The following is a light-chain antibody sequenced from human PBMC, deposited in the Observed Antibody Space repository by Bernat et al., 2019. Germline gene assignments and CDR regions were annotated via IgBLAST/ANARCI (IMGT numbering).Light chain of an antibody. J-gene: IGLJ3*02. CDR2: DVN. CDR3: CSYAGDSGWV. CDR1: SGDVGSYNY. Sequence: QSALTQPRSVSGSPGQSVTISCTGTSGDVGSYNYVSWYQQHPGKAPKFMIYDVNKRPSGVPDRFSGSKSGNTASLTISGLQADDEAHYYCCSYAGDSGWVCGGGTKVTVL. V-gene: IGLV2-11*01.